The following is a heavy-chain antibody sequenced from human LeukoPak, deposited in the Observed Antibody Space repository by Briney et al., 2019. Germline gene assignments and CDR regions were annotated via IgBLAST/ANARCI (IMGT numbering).Heavy chain of an antibody. V-gene: IGHV3-30*18. J-gene: IGHJ4*02. D-gene: IGHD4-17*01. CDR3: ANYGDYQYFDY. CDR2: ISYDGTNK. Sequence: GGSLRLSCAASVVTFINYGMHWVRQAPGKGLEWVAVISYDGTNKYYADSVKGRFTISRDNSKNTLYLQMNSLKTDDTAVYYCANYGDYQYFDYWGQGTPVTVSS. CDR1: VVTFINYG.